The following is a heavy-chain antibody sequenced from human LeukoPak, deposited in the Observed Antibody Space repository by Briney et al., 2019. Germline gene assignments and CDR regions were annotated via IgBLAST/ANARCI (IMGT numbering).Heavy chain of an antibody. CDR3: ARDGGSSGWYRGCYY. Sequence: GASVTVSCKASGYTFTSYAMKWVRQAPGQGREWVGWINTNTGNPTYAQGFTGRFVFSLDTSVSTAYLQISRLKGGEPAVYFCARDGGSSGWYRGCYYWGQGTLVTVS. CDR2: INTNTGNP. CDR1: GYTFTSYA. J-gene: IGHJ4*02. D-gene: IGHD6-19*01. V-gene: IGHV7-4-1*02.